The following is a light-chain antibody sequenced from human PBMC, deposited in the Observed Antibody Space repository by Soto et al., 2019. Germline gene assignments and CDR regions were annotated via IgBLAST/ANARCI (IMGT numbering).Light chain of an antibody. CDR2: DAS. Sequence: DIQLTQSPPTLTASVGDRVTIGCRASESISYWLAWYQQKPGKAPKLLIYDASSLRSGVPSRFSGSGSGTEFTLTISTLQPDDLATYYCQQYDSYPKTFGQGTQL. J-gene: IGKJ2*01. CDR1: ESISYW. CDR3: QQYDSYPKT. V-gene: IGKV1-5*01.